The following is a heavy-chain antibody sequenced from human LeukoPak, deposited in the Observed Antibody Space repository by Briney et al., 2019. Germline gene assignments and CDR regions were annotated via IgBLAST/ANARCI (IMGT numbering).Heavy chain of an antibody. J-gene: IGHJ4*02. D-gene: IGHD3-10*01. V-gene: IGHV4-34*01. CDR3: ARGPVGGFRGVSDY. CDR1: GGSFSGYY. CDR2: INHSGST. Sequence: PSETLSLTCAVYGGSFSGYYWSWIRQPPGKGLEWIGEINHSGSTNYNPSLKSRVTISVDTSKNQFSLKLSSVTAADTAVYYCARGPVGGFRGVSDYWGQGTLVTVSS.